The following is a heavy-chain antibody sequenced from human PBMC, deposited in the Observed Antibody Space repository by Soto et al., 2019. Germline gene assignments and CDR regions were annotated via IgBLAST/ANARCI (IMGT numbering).Heavy chain of an antibody. CDR3: ARDRMVYALSPPPWFDP. J-gene: IGHJ5*02. CDR1: GFTFSSYG. Sequence: GGSLRLSCAASGFTFSSYGMHWVRQAPGKGLEWVAVIWYDGSNKYYADSVKGRFTISRDNSKNTLYLQMNSLRAEDTAVYYCARDRMVYALSPPPWFDPWGQGTLVTVSS. V-gene: IGHV3-33*01. D-gene: IGHD2-8*01. CDR2: IWYDGSNK.